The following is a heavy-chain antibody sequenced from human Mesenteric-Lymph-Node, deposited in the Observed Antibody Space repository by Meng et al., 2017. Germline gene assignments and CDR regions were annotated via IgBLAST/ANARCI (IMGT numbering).Heavy chain of an antibody. CDR1: GVSVSGDTW. CDR3: AKDNSGWQHTDY. D-gene: IGHD6-19*01. V-gene: IGHV4-4*02. Sequence: QGQLQESGPGLVTPSGTLSLTCVVSGVSVSGDTWWSWVRQSPGKGLECIGEIYPTGTTQYNPSLDSRATISVDKAKNQISLKLTSVTAADTAVYYCAKDNSGWQHTDYWGQGILVTVSS. CDR2: IYPTGTT. J-gene: IGHJ4*02.